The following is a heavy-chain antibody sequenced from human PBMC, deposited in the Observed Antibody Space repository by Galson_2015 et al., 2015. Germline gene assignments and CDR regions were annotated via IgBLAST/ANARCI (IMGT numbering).Heavy chain of an antibody. CDR2: ISSSGSTI. CDR3: ARTSAEVSTLGYCSGGSCYGEYFDY. D-gene: IGHD2-15*01. J-gene: IGHJ4*02. Sequence: SLRLSCAASGFTFSDYYMSWIRQAPGKGLEWVSYISSSGSTIYYADSVKGRLTISRDNAKNSLYLQMNSLRAEDTAAYYCARTSAEVSTLGYCSGGSCYGEYFDYWGQGTLVTVSS. CDR1: GFTFSDYY. V-gene: IGHV3-11*01.